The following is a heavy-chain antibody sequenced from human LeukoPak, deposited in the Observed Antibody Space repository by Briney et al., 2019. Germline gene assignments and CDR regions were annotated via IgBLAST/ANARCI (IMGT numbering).Heavy chain of an antibody. J-gene: IGHJ4*02. V-gene: IGHV4-4*07. CDR1: GGSIGSYY. CDR2: IYTSGST. Sequence: SETLSLTCTVSGGSIGSYYWSWIRQPAGEGLEWIGRIYTSGSTNYNASLKSRVSMSVDTSKNQFSLKLSSVTAADTAVFYCARENSGSYREFDYWGQGTLVTVSS. CDR3: ARENSGSYREFDY. D-gene: IGHD1-26*01.